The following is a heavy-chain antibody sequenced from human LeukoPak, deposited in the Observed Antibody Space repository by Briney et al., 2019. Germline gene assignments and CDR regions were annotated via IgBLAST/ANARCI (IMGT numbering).Heavy chain of an antibody. CDR1: GGSISSYY. D-gene: IGHD3/OR15-3a*01. CDR2: IYYSGST. CDR3: ARRTGYYHGFDY. Sequence: SETLSLTCAVSGGSISSYYWSWIRQPPGKGLEWIGYIYYSGSTNYNPSLKSRVTISVDTSKNQFSLKLSSVTAADTAVYYCARRTGYYHGFDYWGQGAMASVSS. J-gene: IGHJ4*02. V-gene: IGHV4-59*01.